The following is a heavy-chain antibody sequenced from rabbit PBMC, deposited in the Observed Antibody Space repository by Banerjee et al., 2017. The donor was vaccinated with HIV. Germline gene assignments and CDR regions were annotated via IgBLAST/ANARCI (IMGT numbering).Heavy chain of an antibody. D-gene: IGHD6-1*01. J-gene: IGHJ4*01. CDR3: ARSPNDGYGGYAYKMDL. CDR1: GFDISSYH. Sequence: QSLEESGGDLVKPGASLRLTCTASGFDISSYHMCWVRQAPGKGLEWIACIVAGSSGITYYATWAKGRFSISKTSSTTVTLQMTSLTAADKATYFCARSPNDGYGGYAYKMDLWGPGTLVTVS. V-gene: IGHV1S40*01. CDR2: IVAGSSGIT.